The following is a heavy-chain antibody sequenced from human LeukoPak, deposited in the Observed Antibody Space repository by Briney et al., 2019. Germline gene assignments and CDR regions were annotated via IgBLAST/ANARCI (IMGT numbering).Heavy chain of an antibody. Sequence: ASVKVSCKASGYTFTSYYMHWVRQAPGQGLEWMGIINPSGGSTSYAQKFQGRVTMTRDTSTSTVYMELSSQRSEDTAVYYCARDDYGVRGDYWGQGTLVTVSS. D-gene: IGHD4-17*01. CDR1: GYTFTSYY. CDR2: INPSGGST. V-gene: IGHV1-46*01. J-gene: IGHJ4*02. CDR3: ARDDYGVRGDY.